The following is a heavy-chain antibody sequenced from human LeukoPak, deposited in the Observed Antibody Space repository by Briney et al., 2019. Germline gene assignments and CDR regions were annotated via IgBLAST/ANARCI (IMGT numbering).Heavy chain of an antibody. D-gene: IGHD1-26*01. CDR3: ARVPWGLYGMDV. Sequence: SETLSLTCTVSGGSISSYYWSWIRQPPGKGLEWIGYIYSSGSTNYNPSLKSRVTISVDTSKKQFSLKLSSVTAADTAVYYCARVPWGLYGMDVWGQGTTVTVSS. V-gene: IGHV4-59*01. J-gene: IGHJ6*02. CDR1: GGSISSYY. CDR2: IYSSGST.